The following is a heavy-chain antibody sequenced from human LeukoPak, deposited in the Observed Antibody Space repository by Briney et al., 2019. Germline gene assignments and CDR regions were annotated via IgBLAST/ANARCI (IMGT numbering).Heavy chain of an antibody. CDR1: GYTFTIYG. Sequence: ASVKVSCKASGYTFTIYGISWVRQAPGQGLEWMGWSSGYNGNTNYAQKLQGRVTMTTDTSTSTAYMELRSLRSDATAVYYCARGNYCSGGSCYDGAFDYWGQGTLVTVSS. J-gene: IGHJ4*02. CDR3: ARGNYCSGGSCYDGAFDY. CDR2: SSGYNGNT. V-gene: IGHV1-18*01. D-gene: IGHD2-15*01.